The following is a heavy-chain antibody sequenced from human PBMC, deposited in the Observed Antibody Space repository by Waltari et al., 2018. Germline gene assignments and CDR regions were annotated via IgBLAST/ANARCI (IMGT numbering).Heavy chain of an antibody. CDR1: GFTLSSFW. CDR2: INSDGSST. Sequence: EVQLVESGGGLVQPGGSLRLSCAASGFTLSSFWMHWVRQAPGKGLVWVSRINSDGSSTSYADSVKGRFTISRDNAKNTLYLQMNSLRAEDTAVYYCASARYSGTYYNDYWGQGMLVTVSP. J-gene: IGHJ4*02. CDR3: ASARYSGTYYNDY. D-gene: IGHD1-26*01. V-gene: IGHV3-74*01.